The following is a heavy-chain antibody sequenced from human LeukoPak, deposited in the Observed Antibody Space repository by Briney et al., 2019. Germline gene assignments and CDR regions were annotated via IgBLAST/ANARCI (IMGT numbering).Heavy chain of an antibody. J-gene: IGHJ3*02. D-gene: IGHD5-12*01. V-gene: IGHV3-23*01. CDR1: GFTFSSYA. CDR2: ISGSGGST. Sequence: GGSLRLSCAASGFTFSSYAMSWVRQAPGKGLEWVSAISGSGGSTNYADSAKGRFTISRDNSKNTLYLQMNSLRAEDTAVYYCAKDRERLRFAEFYAFDIWGQGTMVTVSS. CDR3: AKDRERLRFAEFYAFDI.